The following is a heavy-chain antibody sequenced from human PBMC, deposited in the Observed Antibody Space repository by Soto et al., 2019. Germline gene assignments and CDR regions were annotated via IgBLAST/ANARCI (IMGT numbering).Heavy chain of an antibody. CDR1: GFTFDDYA. D-gene: IGHD2-2*01. V-gene: IGHV3-9*01. CDR2: ISWNSGSI. CDR3: AKVGGSSTSCYALDY. J-gene: IGHJ4*02. Sequence: EVQLVESGGGLVQPGRSLRLSCAASGFTFDDYAMHWVRQAPGKGLEWVSGISWNSGSIGYADSVKGRFTISRDNAKNSLYLQMNSLRAEDTALYYCAKVGGSSTSCYALDYWGQETLVTVSS.